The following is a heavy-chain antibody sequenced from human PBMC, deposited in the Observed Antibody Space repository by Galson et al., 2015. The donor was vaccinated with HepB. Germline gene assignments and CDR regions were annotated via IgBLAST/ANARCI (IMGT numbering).Heavy chain of an antibody. CDR1: GYTFTGYY. CDR2: INPNSGGT. Sequence: SVKVSCKASGYTFTGYYMHWMRQAPGQGLEWMGWINPNSGGTNYAQKFQGRVTMTRDTSISTAYMELSRLRSDDTAVYYCARHRYCSSTSCYIQGRFDYWGQGTLVTVSS. D-gene: IGHD2-2*02. CDR3: ARHRYCSSTSCYIQGRFDY. J-gene: IGHJ4*02. V-gene: IGHV1-2*02.